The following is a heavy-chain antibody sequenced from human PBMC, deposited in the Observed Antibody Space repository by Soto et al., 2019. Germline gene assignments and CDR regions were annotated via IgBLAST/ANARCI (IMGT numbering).Heavy chain of an antibody. J-gene: IGHJ6*03. D-gene: IGHD2-15*01. CDR2: INHSGST. CDR3: ARGYTHRGGYMDV. Sequence: SETLALTCSVYGGSFSGYYGSWIRQPPGKGLEWIGEINHSGSTNYNPSLKSRVTISVDTSKNQFSLKLSSVTAADTAVYYCARGYTHRGGYMDVWGKGTTVTVSS. CDR1: GGSFSGYY. V-gene: IGHV4-34*01.